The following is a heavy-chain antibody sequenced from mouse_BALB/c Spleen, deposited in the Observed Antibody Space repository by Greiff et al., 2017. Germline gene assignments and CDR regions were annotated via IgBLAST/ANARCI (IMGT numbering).Heavy chain of an antibody. Sequence: EVKLVESGGGLVQPGGSRTLSCAASGFTFSSFGMHWVRQAPEKGLEWVAYISSGSSTIYYADTVKGRFTISRDNPKNTLFLQMTSLRSEDTAMYYYARGNESPGEMDYWGQGTSVTVSS. J-gene: IGHJ4*01. V-gene: IGHV5-17*02. CDR2: ISSGSSTI. CDR3: ARGNESPGEMDY. CDR1: GFTFSSFG.